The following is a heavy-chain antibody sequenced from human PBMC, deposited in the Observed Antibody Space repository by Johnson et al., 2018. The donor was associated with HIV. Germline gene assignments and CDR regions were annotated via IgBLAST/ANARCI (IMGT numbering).Heavy chain of an antibody. Sequence: VQLVESGGGVVQPGMSLRVSCAASGFTFSSYAMHWVRQAPGKGLEWVAVISYDGSNKYYADSVKGRFTISRDNAKKSLYLQMNSLRAEDTAVYYCARGGWNDANDAFDIWGQGTMVTVS. CDR3: ARGGWNDANDAFDI. CDR1: GFTFSSYA. CDR2: ISYDGSNK. D-gene: IGHD1-1*01. J-gene: IGHJ3*02. V-gene: IGHV3-30-3*01.